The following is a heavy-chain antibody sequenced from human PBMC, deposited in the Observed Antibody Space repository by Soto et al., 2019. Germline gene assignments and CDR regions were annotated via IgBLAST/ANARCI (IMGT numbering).Heavy chain of an antibody. J-gene: IGHJ6*03. CDR1: GFTFSSYS. V-gene: IGHV3-48*01. CDR2: ISSSSSTI. D-gene: IGHD6-6*01. Sequence: GGSLRLSCAASGFTFSSYSMNWVRQAPGRGLEWVSYISSSSSTIYYADSVKGRFTISRDNAKNSLYLQMNSLRAEDTAVYYCARDSAYSSSYYYYYMDVWGKGTTVTVSS. CDR3: ARDSAYSSSYYYYYMDV.